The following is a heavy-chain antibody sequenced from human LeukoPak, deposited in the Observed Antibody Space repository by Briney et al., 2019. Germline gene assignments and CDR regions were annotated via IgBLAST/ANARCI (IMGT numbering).Heavy chain of an antibody. V-gene: IGHV4-34*01. D-gene: IGHD5-18*01. J-gene: IGHJ4*02. Sequence: SETLSLTCAVYGGSFSGYYWSWIRQPPGKGLEWIGEINHSGSTNYNPSLKSRVTISVDTSKNQFSLKLSSVTAADTAVYYCARDSKQLWFRNWGQGTLVTVSS. CDR2: INHSGST. CDR1: GGSFSGYY. CDR3: ARDSKQLWFRN.